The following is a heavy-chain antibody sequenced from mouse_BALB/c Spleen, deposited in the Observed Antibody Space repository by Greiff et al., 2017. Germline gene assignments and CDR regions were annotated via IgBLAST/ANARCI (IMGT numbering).Heavy chain of an antibody. V-gene: IGHV1-5*01. CDR2: IYPGNSDT. Sequence: EVQLQQSGTVLARPGASVKMSCKASGYSFTSYWMHWVKQRPGQGLEWIGSIYPGNSDTSYNQKFKGKAKLTAVTSASTAYMEHSSLTNADSAVYYCTTWLPVFDYWGHVTALTVSS. D-gene: IGHD2-2*01. CDR1: GYSFTSYW. J-gene: IGHJ2*01. CDR3: TTWLPVFDY.